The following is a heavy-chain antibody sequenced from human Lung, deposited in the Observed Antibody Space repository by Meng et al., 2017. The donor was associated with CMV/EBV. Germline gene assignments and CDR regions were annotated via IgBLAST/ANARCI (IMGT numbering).Heavy chain of an antibody. CDR2: IPHRGSS. CDR3: LRRSGGSV. D-gene: IGHD3-10*01. J-gene: IGHJ1*01. V-gene: IGHV4-4*02. CDR1: DDSNTNHDW. Sequence: QVQWREACAALLNPAETLSLPGSVSDDSNTNHDWWAWGRQPPGKGLGWIGEIPHRGSSAYNPSLKCRVSMSIDKSKNQFALKLTSLTAADTAVYHCLRRSGGSVWGQGTLVTVSS.